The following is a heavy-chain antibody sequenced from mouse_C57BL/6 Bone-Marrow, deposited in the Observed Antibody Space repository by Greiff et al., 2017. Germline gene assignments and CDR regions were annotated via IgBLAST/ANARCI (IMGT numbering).Heavy chain of an antibody. D-gene: IGHD4-1*01. Sequence: DVMLVVSEGGLVQPGSSMKLSCTASGFTFSDYYMALVRQVPEKGLEWVANINYDGSSTYYLTSLKSRFIISRDNAQNILYRQMSSLKSEDTATYYCARDGNWDGDWYFDVWGTGTTVTDSS. CDR1: GFTFSDYY. J-gene: IGHJ1*03. CDR3: ARDGNWDGDWYFDV. V-gene: IGHV5-16*01. CDR2: INYDGSST.